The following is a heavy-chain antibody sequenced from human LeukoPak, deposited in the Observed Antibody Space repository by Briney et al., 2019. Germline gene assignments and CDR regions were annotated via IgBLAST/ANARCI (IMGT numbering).Heavy chain of an antibody. CDR2: INPSGGST. V-gene: IGHV1-46*01. D-gene: IGHD3-10*01. J-gene: IGHJ6*03. CDR3: ARDHYGSGPARYMDV. CDR1: GYTFTSYD. Sequence: APVKVSCKASGYTFTSYDINWVRQATGQGLEWMGIINPSGGSTSYAQKFQGRVTMTRDTSTSTVYMELSSLRSEDTAVYYCARDHYGSGPARYMDVWGKGTTVTVSS.